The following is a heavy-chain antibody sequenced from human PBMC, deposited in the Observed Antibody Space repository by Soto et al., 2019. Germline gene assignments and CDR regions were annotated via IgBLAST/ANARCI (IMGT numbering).Heavy chain of an antibody. CDR1: GGSISSGGYY. CDR3: ARSRITIFGVVIIGWFDP. CDR2: IYYSGST. V-gene: IGHV4-31*03. Sequence: QVQLQESGPGLVKPSQTLSLTCTVSGGSISSGGYYWSWIRQHPGKGLEWIGYIYYSGSTYYNPDLKSRVTMSVDTSKNQFSLKLSSVTAADTAVYYCARSRITIFGVVIIGWFDPWGQGTLVTVSS. J-gene: IGHJ5*02. D-gene: IGHD3-3*01.